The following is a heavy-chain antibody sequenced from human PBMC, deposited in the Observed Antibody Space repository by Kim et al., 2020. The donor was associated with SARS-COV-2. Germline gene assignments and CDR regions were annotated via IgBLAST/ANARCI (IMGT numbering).Heavy chain of an antibody. Sequence: GGSLRLSCAASGFAVSNNYMNWVRQAPGKGLEWVSVIYSDGSTYYADSVKGRSTISRDNSENTLFLQLNNLRVEDTAMYYCARGSGTPMRYYYYMDVWGKGTTVTVSS. V-gene: IGHV3-53*01. CDR1: GFAVSNNY. CDR2: IYSDGST. D-gene: IGHD3-10*01. J-gene: IGHJ6*03. CDR3: ARGSGTPMRYYYYMDV.